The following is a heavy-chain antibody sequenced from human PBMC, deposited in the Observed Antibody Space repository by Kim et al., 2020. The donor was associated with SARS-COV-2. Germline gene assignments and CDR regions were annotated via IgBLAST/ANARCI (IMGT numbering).Heavy chain of an antibody. CDR1: GFTFSSYA. V-gene: IGHV3-30*04. D-gene: IGHD6-19*01. Sequence: GGSLRLSCAASGFTFSSYAMHWVRQAPGKGLEWVAVISYDGSNKYYADSVKGRFTISRDNSKNTLYLQMNSLRAEDTAVYYCARDRGWLEGYFDYWGQGTLVTVSS. J-gene: IGHJ4*02. CDR2: ISYDGSNK. CDR3: ARDRGWLEGYFDY.